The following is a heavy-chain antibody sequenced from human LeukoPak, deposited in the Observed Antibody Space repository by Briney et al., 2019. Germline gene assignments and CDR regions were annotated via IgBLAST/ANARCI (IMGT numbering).Heavy chain of an antibody. V-gene: IGHV3-15*01. CDR3: ATGAYFDY. CDR1: GHFLRNAS. CDR2: IKSKYDGGTI. Sequence: GGPYSLSCGLSGHFLRNASLSWVRGARGKALEWVGRIKSKYDGGTIDFPAPMKGRFTISRDDSKNTLYLQMSSLKTEDTAVYYCATGAYFDYWGQGILVTVSS. J-gene: IGHJ4*02.